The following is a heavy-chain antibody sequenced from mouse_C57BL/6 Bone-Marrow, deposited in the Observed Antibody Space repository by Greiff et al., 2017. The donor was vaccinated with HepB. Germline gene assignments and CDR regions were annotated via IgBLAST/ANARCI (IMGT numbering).Heavy chain of an antibody. CDR2: IWSGGST. Sequence: VQGVESGPGLVQPSQSLSITCTVSGFSLTSYGVHWVRQSPGKGLEWLGVIWSGGSTDYNAAFISRLSISKDNSKSQVFFKMNSLQADDTAIYYCARPNYYGSSFPFAYWGQGTLVTVSA. CDR3: ARPNYYGSSFPFAY. D-gene: IGHD1-1*01. J-gene: IGHJ3*01. V-gene: IGHV2-2*01. CDR1: GFSLTSYG.